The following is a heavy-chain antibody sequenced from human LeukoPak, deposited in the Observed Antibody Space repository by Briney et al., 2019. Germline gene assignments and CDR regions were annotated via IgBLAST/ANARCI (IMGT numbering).Heavy chain of an antibody. V-gene: IGHV3-23*01. Sequence: GGSLRLSCAASGFTFSNYAMSWVRQAPGKGLKWVSSISGSETGTYYAGSVKGRFAISRDNSRHTLYLQMNSLRAEDTALYFCAKYGSQTSPFYLDYWGQGTLVTVSP. J-gene: IGHJ4*02. CDR2: ISGSETGT. D-gene: IGHD3-10*01. CDR1: GFTFSNYA. CDR3: AKYGSQTSPFYLDY.